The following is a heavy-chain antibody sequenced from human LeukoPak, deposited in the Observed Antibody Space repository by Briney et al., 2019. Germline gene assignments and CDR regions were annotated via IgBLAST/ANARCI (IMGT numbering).Heavy chain of an antibody. CDR1: GLTFSTSN. Sequence: PGGSLRLSCAASGLTFSTSNINWVRQAPGKGLEWVSYISSDGNTMYYANSVKGRFTISRDNAKNSLYLQMSGLRADDTAVYYCAPLAAELLFVGSDYWGQGTLVTVSS. V-gene: IGHV3-48*01. CDR2: ISSDGNTM. J-gene: IGHJ4*02. CDR3: APLAAELLFVGSDY. D-gene: IGHD1-7*01.